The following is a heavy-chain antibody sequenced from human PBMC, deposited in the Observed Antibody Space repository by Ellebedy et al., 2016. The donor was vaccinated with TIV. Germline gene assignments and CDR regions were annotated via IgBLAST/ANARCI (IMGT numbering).Heavy chain of an antibody. CDR1: GGTFSSYA. CDR2: IIPIFGTA. Sequence: SVKVSCXASGGTFSSYAISWVRQAPGQGLEWMGGIIPIFGTANYAQKFQGRVTITADESTSTAYMELSSLRSEDTAVYYCARDYVDLTGYYGFDYWGQGTLVTVSS. D-gene: IGHD3-9*01. J-gene: IGHJ4*02. V-gene: IGHV1-69*13. CDR3: ARDYVDLTGYYGFDY.